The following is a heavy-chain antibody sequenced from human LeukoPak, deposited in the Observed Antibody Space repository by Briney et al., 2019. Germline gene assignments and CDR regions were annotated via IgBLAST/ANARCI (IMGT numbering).Heavy chain of an antibody. V-gene: IGHV6-1*01. D-gene: IGHD3-9*01. J-gene: IGHJ4*02. CDR3: ARGLGHNYFDY. Sequence: SQTLSLTCALSGASASSNSAAWSWVRQSPSRGLEWLGRTYFRSRWYSEYAESVKSRITINPDTSKNHFSLQLKSLTHEDTALYFCARGLGHNYFDYWGQGTLVTVSS. CDR1: GASASSNSAA. CDR2: TYFRSRWYS.